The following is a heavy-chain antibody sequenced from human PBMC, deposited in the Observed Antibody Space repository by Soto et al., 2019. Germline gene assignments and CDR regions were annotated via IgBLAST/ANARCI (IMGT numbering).Heavy chain of an antibody. D-gene: IGHD4-17*01. V-gene: IGHV4-30-2*01. J-gene: IGHJ6*02. CDR1: GGSISSGGYS. CDR2: IYDSGFT. Sequence: QLQLQESGSGLVKPSQTLSLTCAVSGGSISSGGYSWSWIGQPPGKGLEWIGYIYDSGFTYYNPSLKSRVTISVDRSKNQFSLKLSSVTAADTAVYYCARAHYGDFGYGMDVWGQGTTVTVSS. CDR3: ARAHYGDFGYGMDV.